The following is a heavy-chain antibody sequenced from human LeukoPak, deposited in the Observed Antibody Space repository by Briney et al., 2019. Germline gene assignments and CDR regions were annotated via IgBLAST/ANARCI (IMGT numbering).Heavy chain of an antibody. Sequence: SETLSLTCAVYGGSFSGYYWSWIRQPPGKGLEWIGEINHSGSTNYNPSLKSRVTISVDTSKNQFSLKLSSVTAADTAVYYCARDPIGHHRYFDYWGQGTLVTVSS. CDR2: INHSGST. D-gene: IGHD3-16*01. CDR1: GGSFSGYY. CDR3: ARDPIGHHRYFDY. V-gene: IGHV4-34*01. J-gene: IGHJ4*02.